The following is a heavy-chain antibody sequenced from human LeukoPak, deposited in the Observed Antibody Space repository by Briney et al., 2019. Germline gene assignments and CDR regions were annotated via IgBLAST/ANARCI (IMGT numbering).Heavy chain of an antibody. CDR2: INWNGGST. CDR3: ARVLPSYCGGDCYSGSKDY. J-gene: IGHJ4*02. CDR1: GFTFSSYW. V-gene: IGHV3-20*04. D-gene: IGHD2-21*02. Sequence: GGSLRLSCAASGFTFSSYWMHLVRQAPGKGLEWVSGINWNGGSTGYADSVKGRFTISRDNAKNSLYLQMNSLRAEDTALYYCARVLPSYCGGDCYSGSKDYWGQGTLVTVSS.